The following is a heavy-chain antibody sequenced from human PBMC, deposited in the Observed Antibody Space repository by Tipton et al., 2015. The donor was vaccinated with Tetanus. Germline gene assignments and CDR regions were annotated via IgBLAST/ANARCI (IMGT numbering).Heavy chain of an antibody. CDR1: GFTFSSYW. D-gene: IGHD1-1*01. J-gene: IGHJ6*02. CDR3: ARRSLTNYGLDV. V-gene: IGHV3-7*01. CDR2: IKQDGSAK. Sequence: SLRLSCAASGFTFSSYWMSWVRQAPGKGLEWVANIKQDGSAKYYVDSEKGRFTISRDNAKNTVYLQMNSLRAEDTAVYFCARRSLTNYGLDVWGQGTPVTVCS.